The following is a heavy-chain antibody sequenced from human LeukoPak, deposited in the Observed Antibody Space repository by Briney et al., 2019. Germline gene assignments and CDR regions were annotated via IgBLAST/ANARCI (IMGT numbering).Heavy chain of an antibody. J-gene: IGHJ5*02. CDR2: INPNSGGT. CDR3: ARRIRTVGSSGPNWCDP. V-gene: IGHV1-2*02. CDR1: GYTFTGYY. D-gene: IGHD3-22*01. Sequence: RASVKVSCKASGYTFTGYYMHWVRQAPGQGLEWTGWINPNSGGTNYAQKFQRRVTMTRDTSISTAYMELSRLRSDDTAVYYCARRIRTVGSSGPNWCDPWGQGTLVTVSS.